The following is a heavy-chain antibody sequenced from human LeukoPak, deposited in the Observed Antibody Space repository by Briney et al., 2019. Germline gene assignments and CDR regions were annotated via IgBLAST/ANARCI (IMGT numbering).Heavy chain of an antibody. CDR3: AREPKTPKDTAMVIFSGYFDY. CDR2: ISYDGSNK. V-gene: IGHV3-30*03. Sequence: GRSLRLSCVASGFNFRSYGMHWVRQAPGKGLEWVAVISYDGSNKYYADSVKGRFTISRDNSKNTLYLQMNSLRAEDTAVYYCAREPKTPKDTAMVIFSGYFDYWGQGTLVTVSS. CDR1: GFNFRSYG. D-gene: IGHD5-18*01. J-gene: IGHJ4*02.